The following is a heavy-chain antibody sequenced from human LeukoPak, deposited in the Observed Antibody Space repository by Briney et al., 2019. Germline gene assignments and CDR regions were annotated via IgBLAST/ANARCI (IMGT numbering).Heavy chain of an antibody. J-gene: IGHJ4*02. CDR1: GFPFSSYS. V-gene: IGHV3-21*01. Sequence: GGSLRLSCAASGFPFSSYSMNWVRQAPGKGLEWVSSVSSSSSYIYYADSVKGRFTISRDNAKNSLYLQMNSLRAEDTAVYYCARASYYDFWSGYFDYWGQGTLVTVSS. CDR3: ARASYYDFWSGYFDY. D-gene: IGHD3-3*01. CDR2: VSSSSSYI.